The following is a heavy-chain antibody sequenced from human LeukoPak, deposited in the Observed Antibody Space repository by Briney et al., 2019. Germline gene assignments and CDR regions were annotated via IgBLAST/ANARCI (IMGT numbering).Heavy chain of an antibody. Sequence: GASVKVSCKASGYTFTSYDINWVRQATGQGLEWMGWLNPNTGNTGYAQKFQGRVTMTRNTSISTAYMELSSLRSEDTAVYYCARELRASPFDYWGQGTLVTVSS. D-gene: IGHD2-15*01. CDR2: LNPNTGNT. CDR1: GYTFTSYD. CDR3: ARELRASPFDY. J-gene: IGHJ4*02. V-gene: IGHV1-8*01.